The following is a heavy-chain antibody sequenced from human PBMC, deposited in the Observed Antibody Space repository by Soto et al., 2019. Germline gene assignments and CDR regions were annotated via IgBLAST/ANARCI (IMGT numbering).Heavy chain of an antibody. D-gene: IGHD2-2*01. J-gene: IGHJ5*02. CDR3: ARGRYCISTSCNVNWFDP. CDR2: ISAYNGNT. Sequence: QVQLVQSGAEVKKPGASVKVSCKASGYTFTSYGISWVRQAPGQGLEWMGWISAYNGNTNYAQKLQGRVTMTTDTSTRTAYMGLRSLRSDDTAVYYCARGRYCISTSCNVNWFDPWGQGTLVTVSS. V-gene: IGHV1-18*01. CDR1: GYTFTSYG.